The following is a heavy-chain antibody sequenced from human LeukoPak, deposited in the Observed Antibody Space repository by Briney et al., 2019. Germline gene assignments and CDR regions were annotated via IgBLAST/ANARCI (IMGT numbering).Heavy chain of an antibody. CDR3: ARDHSSSSGYYFDY. J-gene: IGHJ4*02. Sequence: PSETLSLTCAVSGGSISSGGYSWSWIRQPPGKGLEWIGYIYHSGSTYYNPSLKSRVTTSVDKSKNQFSLKLNSVTAADTAVYYCARDHSSSSGYYFDYWGQGTLVTVSS. D-gene: IGHD6-6*01. V-gene: IGHV4-30-2*01. CDR2: IYHSGST. CDR1: GGSISSGGYS.